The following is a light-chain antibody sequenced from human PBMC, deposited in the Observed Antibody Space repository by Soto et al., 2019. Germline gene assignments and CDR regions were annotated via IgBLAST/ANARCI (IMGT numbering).Light chain of an antibody. CDR1: SSDVGGYNY. V-gene: IGLV2-14*03. CDR3: SSYTSSTAYI. Sequence: SALNQPASVSGAAGQAITISCTGTSSDVGGYNYVSWYQQHPGDAPKLMIYHVTNRPSGVSNRFSGSKSGNTASLTISGLQAEDEADYYCSSYTSSTAYIFGTGTKVTVL. CDR2: HVT. J-gene: IGLJ1*01.